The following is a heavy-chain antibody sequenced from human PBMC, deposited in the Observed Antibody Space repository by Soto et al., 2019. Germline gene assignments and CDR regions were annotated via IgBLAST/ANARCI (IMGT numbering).Heavy chain of an antibody. Sequence: SVKVSCKASGFTFTSSAVQWVRQARGQRLEWIGWIVVGSGNTNYAQKFQERVTITRDMSTSTAYMELSSLRSEDTAVYYCAAFDFWMGYSLEYYYYGMDGWGQGTTVTVSS. CDR3: AAFDFWMGYSLEYYYYGMDG. CDR2: IVVGSGNT. CDR1: GFTFTSSA. J-gene: IGHJ6*02. D-gene: IGHD3-3*01. V-gene: IGHV1-58*01.